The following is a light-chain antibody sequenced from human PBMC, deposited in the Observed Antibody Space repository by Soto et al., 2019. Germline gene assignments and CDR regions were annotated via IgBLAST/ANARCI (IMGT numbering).Light chain of an antibody. Sequence: QSVLTQPASVSGSLGQSITISCTGTSSDVGGYNYVSWNQQHPGKDPKVVIFEVTKRPSGVSSRFSGSKSGNTASLTVSGLQAEDEGDYYCSSYTSSSTVLFGGGTKLTVL. V-gene: IGLV2-14*01. CDR2: EVT. J-gene: IGLJ2*01. CDR1: SSDVGGYNY. CDR3: SSYTSSSTVL.